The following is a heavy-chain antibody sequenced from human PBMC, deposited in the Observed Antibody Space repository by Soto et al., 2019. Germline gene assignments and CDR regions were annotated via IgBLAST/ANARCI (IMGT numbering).Heavy chain of an antibody. D-gene: IGHD6-19*01. CDR3: AKLISGWYLASAFDI. V-gene: IGHV1-18*01. J-gene: IGHJ3*02. CDR1: GYTFTSYG. Sequence: QVQLVQSGAEVKKPGASVKVSCKASGYTFTSYGISWVRQAPGQGLEWMGWISAYNGNTNYAQKLQGRVTMTTDTSRKTASMELRSLRSDDTAVYYCAKLISGWYLASAFDIWGQGTMVTVSS. CDR2: ISAYNGNT.